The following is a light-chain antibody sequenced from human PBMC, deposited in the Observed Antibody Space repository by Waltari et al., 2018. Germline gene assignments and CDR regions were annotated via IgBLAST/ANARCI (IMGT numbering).Light chain of an antibody. Sequence: EIVLTQSPGTLSLSPGEGATLSCRTSQTIRTTYLALYLQNPGQAPTILIYGTFSRATGNPDRLTGSGSGTDFSLTISSLEPGDFATYYCQQYDISPLTFGGGTKVEIK. V-gene: IGKV3-20*01. CDR3: QQYDISPLT. CDR1: QTIRTTY. J-gene: IGKJ4*01. CDR2: GTF.